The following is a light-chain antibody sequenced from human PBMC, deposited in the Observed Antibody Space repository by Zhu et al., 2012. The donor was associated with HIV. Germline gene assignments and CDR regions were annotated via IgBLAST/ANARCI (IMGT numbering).Light chain of an antibody. V-gene: IGKV3-20*01. Sequence: EIVLTQSPGTLSLSPGVRATLSCRASQSISSSFLAWYQQKPGQTPRLLIYGASSRATGIPDRFSGSGSGTDFTLTISRLEPEDFAVYYCQQYGSSPXTFGGGTKVEIK. J-gene: IGKJ4*01. CDR3: QQYGSSPXT. CDR1: QSISSSF. CDR2: GAS.